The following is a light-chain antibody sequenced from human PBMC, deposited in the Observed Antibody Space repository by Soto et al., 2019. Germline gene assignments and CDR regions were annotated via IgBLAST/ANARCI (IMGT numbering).Light chain of an antibody. V-gene: IGKV1-5*01. Sequence: DIQMTQSPSTLSGSVGDRVTITCRASQTISSWLAWYQQKPGKAPKLLIYDVSNLQSGVPSRFSGSGSGTEFTLTISSLQPDDFATYYCQQYNSYSFGQGTKVDI. J-gene: IGKJ1*01. CDR2: DVS. CDR3: QQYNSYS. CDR1: QTISSW.